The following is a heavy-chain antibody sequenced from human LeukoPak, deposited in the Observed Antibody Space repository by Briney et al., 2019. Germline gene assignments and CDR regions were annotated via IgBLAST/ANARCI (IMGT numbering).Heavy chain of an antibody. V-gene: IGHV3-30*03. CDR3: ARGQSGRYSYGLHYYYYMDV. CDR1: GFTFSTYG. CDR2: ISYDGSTK. J-gene: IGHJ6*03. Sequence: PGGSLRLSCTASGFTFSTYGMHWVRQAPGKGLEWVTLISYDGSTKYYSDSVKGRFTLSRDNSKNTLYLQMNSLRAEDTAVYYCARGQSGRYSYGLHYYYYMDVWGKGTTVTISS. D-gene: IGHD5-18*01.